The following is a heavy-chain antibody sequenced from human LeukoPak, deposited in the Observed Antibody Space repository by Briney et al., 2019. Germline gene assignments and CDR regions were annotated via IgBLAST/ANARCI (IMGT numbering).Heavy chain of an antibody. D-gene: IGHD3-22*01. Sequence: QPGGSLRLSCAASGFTFSSYAMSWVRRAPGKGLEWVSAIGGSGGSTYYADSVKGRFTISRDNSKNTLYLQMNSLRAEDTAVYYCAKTIVVVILPNDAFDIWGQGTMVTVSS. V-gene: IGHV3-23*01. CDR1: GFTFSSYA. CDR2: IGGSGGST. CDR3: AKTIVVVILPNDAFDI. J-gene: IGHJ3*02.